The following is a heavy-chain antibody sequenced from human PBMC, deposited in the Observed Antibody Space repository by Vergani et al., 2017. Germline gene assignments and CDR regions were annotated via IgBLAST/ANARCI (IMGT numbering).Heavy chain of an antibody. Sequence: QVQLVESGGGVVQPGRSLRLSCAASGFTFNQYGMHWVRQAPGKGLEWVAVTWYDGNNKQYADSVKGRFTISRDNSKSTMYLQMNSLRDEDTGVYYCAGGLRLHCNRFDPWGQGTLVGVSS. CDR1: GFTFNQYG. D-gene: IGHD5-12*01. V-gene: IGHV3-33*01. CDR3: AGGLRLHCNRFDP. CDR2: TWYDGNNK. J-gene: IGHJ5*02.